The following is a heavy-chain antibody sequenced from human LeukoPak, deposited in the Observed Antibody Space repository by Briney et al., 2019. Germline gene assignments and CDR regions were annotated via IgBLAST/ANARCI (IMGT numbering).Heavy chain of an antibody. J-gene: IGHJ4*02. V-gene: IGHV3-48*03. CDR2: ISSSGNTM. CDR3: ARNDIGKYYFDY. Sequence: GGSLRLSCAASGFTFKSFEMNWVRQAPGKGLEWLSYISSSGNTMYYADSVKGRFTISRDNAKNSVYLQMNSLRAEDTAVYYCARNDIGKYYFDYWGQGTLVTVSS. D-gene: IGHD1-1*01. CDR1: GFTFKSFE.